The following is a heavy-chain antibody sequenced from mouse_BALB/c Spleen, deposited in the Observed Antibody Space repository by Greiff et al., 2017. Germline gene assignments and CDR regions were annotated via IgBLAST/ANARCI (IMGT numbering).Heavy chain of an antibody. CDR3: ARGGVGPPYYFDY. J-gene: IGHJ2*01. CDR1: GFTFSSFG. V-gene: IGHV5-17*02. Sequence: EVQRVESGGGLVQPGGSRKLSCAASGFTFSSFGMHWVRQAPEKGLEWVAYISSGSSTIYYADTVKGRFTISRDNPKNTLFLQMTSLRSEDTAMYYCARGGVGPPYYFDYWGQGTTLTVSS. CDR2: ISSGSSTI. D-gene: IGHD4-1*01.